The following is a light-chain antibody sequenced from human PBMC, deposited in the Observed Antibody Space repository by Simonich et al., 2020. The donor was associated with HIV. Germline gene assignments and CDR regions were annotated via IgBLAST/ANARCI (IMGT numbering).Light chain of an antibody. Sequence: DIQMTQSPSSLSASVGDRVTITCRASQSISRYLNWYQQKQGKAPKLLIYAASSLQSGVPSRFSGSGSGTDFTLTISSLQHEDFATYYCQQSYSSLWTFGQGTKVEIK. CDR2: AAS. CDR1: QSISRY. J-gene: IGKJ1*01. CDR3: QQSYSSLWT. V-gene: IGKV1-39*01.